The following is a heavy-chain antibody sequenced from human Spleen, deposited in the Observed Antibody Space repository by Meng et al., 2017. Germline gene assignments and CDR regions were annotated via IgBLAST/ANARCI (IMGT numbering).Heavy chain of an antibody. J-gene: IGHJ5*02. CDR3: ARAVVVPAAMLGWFDP. V-gene: IGHV4-59*01. Sequence: QVRVRGSGRGLVKPSETLSLTCTVSGGSISSYYWSWIRQPPGKGLEWIGYIYYSGSTNYNPSLKSRVTISVDTSKNQFSLKLSSVTAADTAVYYCARAVVVPAAMLGWFDPWGQGTLVTVSS. CDR2: IYYSGST. D-gene: IGHD2-2*01. CDR1: GGSISSYY.